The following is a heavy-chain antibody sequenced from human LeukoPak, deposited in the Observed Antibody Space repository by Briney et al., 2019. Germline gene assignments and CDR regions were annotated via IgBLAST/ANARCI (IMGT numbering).Heavy chain of an antibody. CDR1: DGSISGYY. D-gene: IGHD5-24*01. Sequence: SETLSLTCTLPDGSISGYYWSWVRQPAGKGLEWIGRIDASGSSNYNPSLRSRVSLSIDTSRDQFPLTLTSVTAADTALYFCARDRRSATVHNYFYYYMDVWGKGTTVTVSS. J-gene: IGHJ6*03. CDR3: ARDRRSATVHNYFYYYMDV. V-gene: IGHV4-4*07. CDR2: IDASGSS.